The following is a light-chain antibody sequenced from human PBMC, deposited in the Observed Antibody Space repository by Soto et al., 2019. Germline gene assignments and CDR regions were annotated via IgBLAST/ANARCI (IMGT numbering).Light chain of an antibody. CDR2: GNT. V-gene: IGLV1-40*01. Sequence: QSVLTQPPSVSGAPGQRVTISCTGSSSNIGAGFDVHWYQQLPGTAPKLLIYGNTNRPSGIPDRFSGSNSGTSASLAITGLQAEDEADYYCQSYDSSRSGYWVFGGGTHLTVL. CDR3: QSYDSSRSGYWV. CDR1: SSNIGAGFD. J-gene: IGLJ3*02.